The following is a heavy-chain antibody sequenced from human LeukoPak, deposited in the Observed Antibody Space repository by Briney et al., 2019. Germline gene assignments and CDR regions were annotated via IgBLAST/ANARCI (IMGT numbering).Heavy chain of an antibody. Sequence: SETLSLTCTVSGGSISSSSYYWGWIRQPPGKGLEWIGSIYYSGSAYYNPSLKSRVTISVDTSKNQFSLKLSSVTAADTAVYYCVAGTAMVMDWFDPWGQGTLVTVSS. V-gene: IGHV4-39*01. D-gene: IGHD5-18*01. CDR3: VAGTAMVMDWFDP. J-gene: IGHJ5*02. CDR2: IYYSGSA. CDR1: GGSISSSSYY.